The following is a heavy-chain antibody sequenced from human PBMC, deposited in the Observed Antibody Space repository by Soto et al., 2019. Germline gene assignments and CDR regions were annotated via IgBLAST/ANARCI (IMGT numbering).Heavy chain of an antibody. CDR1: GGSISSYY. V-gene: IGHV4-59*01. Sequence: PSETLSLTCTVSGGSISSYYWSWIRQPPGKGLEWIGYIYYSGRTNYNHARKSRVTISVDTSKNQFSLKLSSVTAADTAVYYCARFCGSYCSSTTPAGWFDPWGQGTLVTVSS. J-gene: IGHJ5*02. CDR3: ARFCGSYCSSTTPAGWFDP. D-gene: IGHD2-2*01. CDR2: IYYSGRT.